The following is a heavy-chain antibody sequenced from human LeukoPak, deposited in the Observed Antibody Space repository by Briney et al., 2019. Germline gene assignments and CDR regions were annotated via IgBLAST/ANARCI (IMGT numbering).Heavy chain of an antibody. J-gene: IGHJ1*01. CDR3: ARQDCSGGSCYVLGYFQH. D-gene: IGHD2-15*01. V-gene: IGHV5-51*01. Sequence: GESLKISCKGSGYSFTSYWIGWVRQMPGKGLEWMGIIYPGDSDTRYSPSFQGQVTISADKSISTAYLQWSSLKASDTAMYYCARQDCSGGSCYVLGYFQHWGQGTLVTVSS. CDR2: IYPGDSDT. CDR1: GYSFTSYW.